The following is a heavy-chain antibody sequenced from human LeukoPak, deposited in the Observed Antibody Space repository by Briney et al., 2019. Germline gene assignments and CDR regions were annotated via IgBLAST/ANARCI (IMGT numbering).Heavy chain of an antibody. V-gene: IGHV3-15*01. CDR1: GFTFSNAW. CDR2: IKSKTDGGTT. CDR3: TTSSVDTAMVTIGFVY. Sequence: GGSLRLSCAASGFTFSNAWMSWVRQAPGKGLEWVGRIKSKTDGGTTDYAAPVKGRFTISRDDSKNTLYLQMNSLKTEDTAVYYCTTSSVDTAMVTIGFVYWGQGTLVSVSS. D-gene: IGHD5-18*01. J-gene: IGHJ4*02.